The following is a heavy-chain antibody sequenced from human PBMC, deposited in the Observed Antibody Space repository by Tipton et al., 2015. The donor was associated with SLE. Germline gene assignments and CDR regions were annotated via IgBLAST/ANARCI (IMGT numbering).Heavy chain of an antibody. Sequence: LRLSCTVSGGSFSSGDYYWTWIRQPPGKGLEWIGYIYYSGSTNYNPSLKSRVTISVDTSKNQFSLNLSSVTAADTAVYYCARDRRGSRAPTYWYFDLWGRGTLVTVSS. J-gene: IGHJ2*01. CDR2: IYYSGST. CDR1: GGSFSSGDYY. CDR3: ARDRRGSRAPTYWYFDL. V-gene: IGHV4-61*08. D-gene: IGHD6-13*01.